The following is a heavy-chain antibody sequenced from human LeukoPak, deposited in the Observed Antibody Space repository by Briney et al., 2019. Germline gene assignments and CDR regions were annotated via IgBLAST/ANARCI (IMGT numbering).Heavy chain of an antibody. D-gene: IGHD3-22*01. V-gene: IGHV1-2*02. J-gene: IGHJ4*02. Sequence: GASVKVSCKASGYTFTGYYMHWVRQAPGQGLEWMGWINPNSGGTNYAQKFQGRVTMTRDTSISTAYMELSRLRSDDTAVYYCARADVVYYYDSSGHTGVNLDYWGQGTLVTVSS. CDR3: ARADVVYYYDSSGHTGVNLDY. CDR2: INPNSGGT. CDR1: GYTFTGYY.